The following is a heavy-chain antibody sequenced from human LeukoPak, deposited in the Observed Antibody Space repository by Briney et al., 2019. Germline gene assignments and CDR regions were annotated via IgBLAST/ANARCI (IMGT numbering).Heavy chain of an antibody. CDR2: ISSSSSSI. D-gene: IGHD3-9*01. CDR1: GFTFSISS. V-gene: IGHV3-48*04. CDR3: AGSILTGYPSFDY. Sequence: GGSLRLSCVASGFTFSISSMSWVRQAPGKGLEWVSYISSSSSSIYDADSVRGRFTISRDNAKNSLYLQMNSLRAEDTAVYYCAGSILTGYPSFDYWGQGTLVTVSS. J-gene: IGHJ4*02.